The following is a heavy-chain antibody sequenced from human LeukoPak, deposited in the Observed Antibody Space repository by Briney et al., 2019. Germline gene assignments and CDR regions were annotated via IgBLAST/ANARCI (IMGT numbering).Heavy chain of an antibody. CDR3: ARVWHDYVWGSYRPTTEYYFDH. CDR1: GYTFTGYY. V-gene: IGHV1-2*02. Sequence: ASVKVSCKASGYTFTGYYMHWVRQAPGQGLEWMGWINPNSGGTNYAQKFQGRVTMTRDTSISTAYMELSRLRSDDTAVYYCARVWHDYVWGSYRPTTEYYFDHWGQGTLVTVSS. CDR2: INPNSGGT. D-gene: IGHD3-16*02. J-gene: IGHJ4*02.